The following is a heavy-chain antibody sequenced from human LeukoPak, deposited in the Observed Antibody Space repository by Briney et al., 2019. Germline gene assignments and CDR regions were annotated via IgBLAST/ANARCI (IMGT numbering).Heavy chain of an antibody. D-gene: IGHD1-1*01. V-gene: IGHV3-23*01. CDR3: AKDRTIGWNCFDS. CDR2: ISGSGDTT. Sequence: WGSLRLSCAASGFTFSTYGMYWVRRAPGKGLEFVSSISGSGDTTYYADSVKGRFTISRDNSKNTLYLQMNSLRAEDTALYYCAKDRTIGWNCFDSWGPGTLVTVSS. J-gene: IGHJ4*01. CDR1: GFTFSTYG.